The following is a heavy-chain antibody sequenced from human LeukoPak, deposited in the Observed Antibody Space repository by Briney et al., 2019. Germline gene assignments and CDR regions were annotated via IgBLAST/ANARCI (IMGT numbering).Heavy chain of an antibody. V-gene: IGHV3-23*01. CDR3: AKYVYDSSGYLYYFDY. D-gene: IGHD3-22*01. J-gene: IGHJ4*02. CDR2: ISGSGGTT. CDR1: GFTFTNYA. Sequence: GGSLRLSCAASGFTFTNYAMSWVRQAPGKGLEWVSAISGSGGTTYYADSVKGRFTIPRDKSKNTLYLQMNSLRAEDTAVYYCAKYVYDSSGYLYYFDYWGQGTLVTVSS.